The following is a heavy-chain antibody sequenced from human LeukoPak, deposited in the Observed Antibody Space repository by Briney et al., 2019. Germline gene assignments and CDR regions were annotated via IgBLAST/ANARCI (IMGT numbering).Heavy chain of an antibody. Sequence: ASVNVSCKSSGYTSTSYGISWVRQAPGQGLEWMGWISAYNGNTNYAQKLQGRVTMTTDTSTSTAYMELRSLRSDDTAVYYCAVNSGSFFTEVYFDYWGQGTLVTVSS. CDR3: AVNSGSFFTEVYFDY. V-gene: IGHV1-18*01. CDR2: ISAYNGNT. J-gene: IGHJ4*02. CDR1: GYTSTSYG. D-gene: IGHD1-26*01.